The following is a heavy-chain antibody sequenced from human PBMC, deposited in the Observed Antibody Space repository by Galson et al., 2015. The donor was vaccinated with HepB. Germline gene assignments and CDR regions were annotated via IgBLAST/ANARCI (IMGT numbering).Heavy chain of an antibody. J-gene: IGHJ3*02. V-gene: IGHV3-21*01. CDR1: GFTFSSYS. Sequence: SLRLSCAASGFTFSSYSMNWVRQAPGKGLEWVSSISSSSSYIYYADSVKGRFTISRDNAKNSLYLQMNSLRAEDTAVYYCARDWYYYDSSGYYYTIRPFDAFDIWGQGTMVTVSS. CDR3: ARDWYYYDSSGYYYTIRPFDAFDI. CDR2: ISSSSSYI. D-gene: IGHD3-22*01.